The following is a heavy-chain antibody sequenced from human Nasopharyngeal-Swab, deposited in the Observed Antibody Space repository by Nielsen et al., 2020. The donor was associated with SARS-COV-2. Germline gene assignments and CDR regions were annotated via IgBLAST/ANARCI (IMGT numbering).Heavy chain of an antibody. CDR1: GGSISSGGYY. CDR3: ARGLIAAAGHDY. V-gene: IGHV4-31*03. CDR2: IYYSGST. Sequence: SETLSLTCTVSGGSISSGGYYWSWIRQHPGKGLEWIGYIYYSGSTYYNPSLKSRVTISVDTSKNQFSLKLSSVTAADTAVYYCARGLIAAAGHDYWGQGTLVTVSP. J-gene: IGHJ4*02. D-gene: IGHD6-13*01.